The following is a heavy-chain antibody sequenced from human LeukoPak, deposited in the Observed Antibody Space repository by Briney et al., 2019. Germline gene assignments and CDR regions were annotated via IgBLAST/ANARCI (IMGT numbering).Heavy chain of an antibody. J-gene: IGHJ6*03. CDR1: GGSISSGGYS. CDR2: IYYSGST. V-gene: IGHV4-61*08. CDR3: VRDWGVSARPGYMDV. Sequence: PSETLSLTCAVSGGSISSGGYSWSWIRQPPGKGLEWIGYIYYSGSTNYNPSLKSRVTISVDTSKNQFSLKLSSVTAADTAVYYCVRDWGVSARPGYMDVWGKGTTVTVSS. D-gene: IGHD6-6*01.